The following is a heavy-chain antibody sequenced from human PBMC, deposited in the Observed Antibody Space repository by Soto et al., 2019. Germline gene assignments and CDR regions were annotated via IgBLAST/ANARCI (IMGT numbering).Heavy chain of an antibody. CDR1: GYSFTNNW. Sequence: GESLKISCKGSGYSFTNNWISWVRQMPGKGLEWMGRIDPRDPYTNYSPSFQGQVTISVDKSDNTSYLQWNSLRASDSAMYFCARQIYSSGWYGMDVWGQGTTVTVSS. D-gene: IGHD6-19*01. J-gene: IGHJ6*02. CDR3: ARQIYSSGWYGMDV. CDR2: IDPRDPYT. V-gene: IGHV5-10-1*01.